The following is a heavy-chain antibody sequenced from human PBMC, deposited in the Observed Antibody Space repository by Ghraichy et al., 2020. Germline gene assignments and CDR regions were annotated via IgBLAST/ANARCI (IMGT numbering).Heavy chain of an antibody. CDR2: ISSSSSYT. CDR1: GFTFSDYY. CDR3: ASVRYCSSTSCPGGYGMDV. V-gene: IGHV3-11*06. D-gene: IGHD2-2*01. J-gene: IGHJ6*02. Sequence: GGSLRLSCAASGFTFSDYYMSWIRQAPGKGLEWVSYISSSSSYTNYADSVKGRFTISRDNAKNSLYLQMNSLRAEDTAVYYCASVRYCSSTSCPGGYGMDVWGQGTTVTVSS.